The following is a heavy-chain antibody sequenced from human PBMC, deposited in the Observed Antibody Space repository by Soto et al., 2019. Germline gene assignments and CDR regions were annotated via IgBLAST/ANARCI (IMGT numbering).Heavy chain of an antibody. CDR3: AKAQRYPDGLSDLDYFDY. J-gene: IGHJ4*02. CDR1: GFTFSSYA. CDR2: ISGSGDST. Sequence: PGGSLRLSCAASGFTFSSYAMNWVRQAPGKGLEWVSVISGSGDSTYYADSVKGRFIISRDNSKSTLYLQMNSLRAGDTAVYYCAKAQRYPDGLSDLDYFDYWGQGTLVTVSS. D-gene: IGHD3-9*01. V-gene: IGHV3-23*01.